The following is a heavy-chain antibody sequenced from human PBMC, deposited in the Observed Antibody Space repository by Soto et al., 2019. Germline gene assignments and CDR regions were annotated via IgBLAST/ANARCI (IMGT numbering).Heavy chain of an antibody. CDR1: YGNIISFD. CDR3: ARATATRIDY. V-gene: IGHV4-59*01. CDR2: IYCSGST. J-gene: IGHJ4*02. Sequence: SLTKRVLYGNIISFDGSWIRQQPGKGLEWIGYIYCSGSTNYNPSLKSRVTISVDTSKNQFSLKLSSVTAAYTAVYYGARATATRIDYWCQGTLV. D-gene: IGHD2-15*01.